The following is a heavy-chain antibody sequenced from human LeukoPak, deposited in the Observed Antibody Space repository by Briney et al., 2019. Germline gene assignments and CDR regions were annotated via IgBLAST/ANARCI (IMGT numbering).Heavy chain of an antibody. CDR1: AFTFSSYG. Sequence: GGSLRLSCAASAFTFSSYGMHWVRQAPGKGLEWVAVIWYVGSNKYYADSVKGRFTISRDNSKNTLYLQMNSLRAEDTAVYYCAKVVVTEAYYYGMDVWGQGTTVTVSS. J-gene: IGHJ6*02. V-gene: IGHV3-33*06. CDR2: IWYVGSNK. CDR3: AKVVVTEAYYYGMDV. D-gene: IGHD2-21*02.